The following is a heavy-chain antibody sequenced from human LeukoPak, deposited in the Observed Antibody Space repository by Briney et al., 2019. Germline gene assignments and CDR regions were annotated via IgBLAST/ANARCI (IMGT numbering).Heavy chain of an antibody. Sequence: SVKVSCKASGGTFSSYAINWVRQAPGQGLEWMGRIIPILGIANYAQKFQGRVTITADKSTSTAYMELSSLRSEDTAVYYCARVTKGRGYCSGGSCYVVFDYWGQGTLVTVSS. J-gene: IGHJ4*02. D-gene: IGHD2-15*01. CDR2: IIPILGIA. CDR1: GGTFSSYA. V-gene: IGHV1-69*04. CDR3: ARVTKGRGYCSGGSCYVVFDY.